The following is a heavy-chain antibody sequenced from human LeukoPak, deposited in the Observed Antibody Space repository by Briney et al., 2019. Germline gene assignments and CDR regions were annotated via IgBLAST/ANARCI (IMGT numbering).Heavy chain of an antibody. V-gene: IGHV3-21*01. D-gene: IGHD1-14*01. J-gene: IGHJ6*03. CDR3: ARDKAGTTPYYYYSMDV. CDR1: GFTFGSYS. CDR2: ISSSSSYI. Sequence: GGSLRLSCAASGFTFGSYSMNWVRQAPGKGLEWVSSISSSSSYIYYADSVKGRFTISRDNAKNSLYLQMNSLRAEDTAVYYCARDKAGTTPYYYYSMDVWGKGTTVTVSS.